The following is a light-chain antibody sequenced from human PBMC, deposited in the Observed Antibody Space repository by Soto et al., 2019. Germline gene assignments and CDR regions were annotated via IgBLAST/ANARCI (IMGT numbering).Light chain of an antibody. CDR2: GAS. CDR1: QSVSSN. J-gene: IGKJ2*01. Sequence: EIVMTQSPATLSVSPGERATLSCRASQSVSSNLAWYQQKPGQAPRLLIYGASTRATGIPARFSGSGSGTEFTLTISSRQSEDFAVYYCQQYNNWPPFGHTFGQGTKLEIK. V-gene: IGKV3D-15*01. CDR3: QQYNNWPPFGHT.